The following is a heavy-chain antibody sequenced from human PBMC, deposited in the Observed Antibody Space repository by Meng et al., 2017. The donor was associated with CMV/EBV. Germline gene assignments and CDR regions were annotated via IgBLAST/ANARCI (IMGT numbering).Heavy chain of an antibody. CDR2: INHSGRT. J-gene: IGHJ5*02. V-gene: IGHV4-34*01. Sequence: YGGSCIGSQWSKIRQHTGQGLEWIGKINHSGRTNYNPSLKSRVTISVDTSKNQFSLKLSSVTAADPAVYYCATRLVPATEYNWFDPWGQGTLVTVSS. CDR3: ATRLVPATEYNWFDP. D-gene: IGHD2-2*01. CDR1: GGSCIGSQ.